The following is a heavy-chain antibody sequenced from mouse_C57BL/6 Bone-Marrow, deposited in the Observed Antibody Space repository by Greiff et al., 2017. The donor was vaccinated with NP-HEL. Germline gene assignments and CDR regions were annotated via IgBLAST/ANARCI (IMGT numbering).Heavy chain of an antibody. CDR1: GFTFSNYW. J-gene: IGHJ4*01. CDR3: IGGRNAMDY. Sequence: DVKLVESGGGLVQPGGSMKLSCVASGFTFSNYWMNWVRQTPEKGLEWVGQIRPKSDNSTTNYAESVKGRFTISRDDSKMHVYLQRNNLRAEDSGIYYCIGGRNAMDYWGQGTSVTVSS. V-gene: IGHV6-3*01. CDR2: IRPKSDNSTT. D-gene: IGHD1-1*02.